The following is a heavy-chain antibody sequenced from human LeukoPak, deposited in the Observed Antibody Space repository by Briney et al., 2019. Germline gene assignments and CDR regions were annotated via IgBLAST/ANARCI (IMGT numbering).Heavy chain of an antibody. Sequence: ASVKVSCKASGYTFTGYYMHWVRQAPGQGLEWMGWMNPNSGNTGYAQKFQGRVAMTRNTSISTAYMELSSLRSEDTAVYYCATTGKAARPYYWGQGTLVTVSS. CDR3: ATTGKAARPYY. V-gene: IGHV1-8*02. CDR2: MNPNSGNT. D-gene: IGHD6-6*01. J-gene: IGHJ4*02. CDR1: GYTFTGYY.